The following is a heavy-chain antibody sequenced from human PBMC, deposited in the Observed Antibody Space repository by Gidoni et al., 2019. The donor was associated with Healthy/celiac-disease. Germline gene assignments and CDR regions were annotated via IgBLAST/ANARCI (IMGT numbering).Heavy chain of an antibody. V-gene: IGHV4-39*01. CDR3: ARLSHTVTDDAFDI. Sequence: QLQLQESGPGLVKPSETLSLTCTVSGGSISSSSYYWGWIRQPPGKGLEWIGSIYYSGSTYYNPSLKSRVTISVDTSKNQFSLKLSSVTAADTAVYYCARLSHTVTDDAFDIWGQGTMVTVSS. CDR2: IYYSGST. J-gene: IGHJ3*02. D-gene: IGHD4-17*01. CDR1: GGSISSSSYY.